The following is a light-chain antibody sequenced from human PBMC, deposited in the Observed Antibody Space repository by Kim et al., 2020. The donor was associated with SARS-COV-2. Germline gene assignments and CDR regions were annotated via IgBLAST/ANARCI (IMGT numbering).Light chain of an antibody. J-gene: IGKJ4*01. V-gene: IGKV1-27*01. CDR2: GAS. CDR1: QDINNY. CDR3: QKYNSAPRA. Sequence: DIQMTQSPSSLSASVGDRVTITCRASQDINNYLAWYQQKPGKVPKLLIYGASTLQSGVPSRFSGSGSGTDFTLTISSLQPEDVASYYCQKYNSAPRAFGGGTKVDIK.